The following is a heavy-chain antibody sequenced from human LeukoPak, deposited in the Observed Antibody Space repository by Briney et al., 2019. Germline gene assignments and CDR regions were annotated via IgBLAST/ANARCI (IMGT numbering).Heavy chain of an antibody. V-gene: IGHV1-2*06. CDR3: ARPLGYCSSNSCYLDV. CDR2: INVNSGGT. D-gene: IGHD2-2*01. Sequence: ASVKVSCKASGYTFTGYYMHWVRQAPGQGLEWMGRINVNSGGTNYAQKFQGRVTMTRGTSISTAYMELRRLRSDDTAVYYCARPLGYCSSNSCYLDVWGKGTTVTVSS. J-gene: IGHJ6*03. CDR1: GYTFTGYY.